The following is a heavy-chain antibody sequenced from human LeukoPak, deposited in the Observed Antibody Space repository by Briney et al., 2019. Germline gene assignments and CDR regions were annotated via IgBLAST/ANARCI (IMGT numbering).Heavy chain of an antibody. CDR3: ARSMGSGHYYVADY. CDR1: GFTFSSYS. Sequence: PGGSLRLSCAASGFTFSSYSMNWVRQTPEKGLERVSYISSGSSNKYYADSVKGRFTISRDNAKNSLFLQMNSLRVEDTAVYYCARSMGSGHYYVADYWGQGSLVTVSS. J-gene: IGHJ4*02. V-gene: IGHV3-48*01. D-gene: IGHD3-22*01. CDR2: ISSGSSNK.